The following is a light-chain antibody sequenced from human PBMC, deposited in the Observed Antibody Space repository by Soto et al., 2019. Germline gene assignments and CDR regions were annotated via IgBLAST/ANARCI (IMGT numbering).Light chain of an antibody. CDR2: GNS. CDR1: SSNTGAGYD. V-gene: IGLV1-40*01. CDR3: QSYDSSLSVV. J-gene: IGLJ2*01. Sequence: SVLTQPPSVSGAPGQRVTISCTGTSSNTGAGYDVHWYQQLPGTAPKLLIYGNSNRPSGVPDRFSGSKSGTSASLAITGLQAEDEADYYCQSYDSSLSVVFGGGTKLTVL.